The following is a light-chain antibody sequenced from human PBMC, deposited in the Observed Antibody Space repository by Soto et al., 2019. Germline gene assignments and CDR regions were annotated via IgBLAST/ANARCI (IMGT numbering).Light chain of an antibody. CDR3: QQYGSSPLT. Sequence: EIVLTQSPGTLSLSPGERATLSCRASQSVSSSYLAWYQQKPGQAPRLLIYGASSRATGIPDRFSGSESGTDFPLTISRLEPEDFVVYYCQQYGSSPLTFGGGTKVEIK. J-gene: IGKJ4*01. V-gene: IGKV3-20*01. CDR1: QSVSSSY. CDR2: GAS.